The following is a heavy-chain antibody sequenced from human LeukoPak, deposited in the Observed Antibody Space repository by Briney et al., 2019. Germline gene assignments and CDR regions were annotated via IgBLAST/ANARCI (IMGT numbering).Heavy chain of an antibody. D-gene: IGHD6-13*01. J-gene: IGHJ2*01. CDR2: IGTAGEI. CDR3: ARAAYSSTWYSRYFDL. CDR1: GFTVSSNY. Sequence: GGSLRLSCAASGFTVSSNYMSWVRQAPGKGLEWVSGIGTAGEIYYPGSVKGRFTISRENAKNSLYLQMNSLRAGDTAVYYCARAAYSSTWYSRYFDLWGRGTLVTVSS. V-gene: IGHV3-13*01.